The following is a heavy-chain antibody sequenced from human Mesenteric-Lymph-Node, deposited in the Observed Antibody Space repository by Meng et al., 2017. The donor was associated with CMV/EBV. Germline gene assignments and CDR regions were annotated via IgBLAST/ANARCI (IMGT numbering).Heavy chain of an antibody. D-gene: IGHD5-12*01. J-gene: IGHJ4*02. CDR1: GFTFSNAW. CDR3: TTAPYSGYDKYFDY. CDR2: IKSKADGGTP. V-gene: IGHV3-15*01. Sequence: SGFTFSNAWMSWVRQAPGKGLEWVGRIKSKADGGTPDYAAPVKGRFTISRDDSKNTLYLQMNSLKTEDTAVYYCTTAPYSGYDKYFDYWGQGTLVTVSS.